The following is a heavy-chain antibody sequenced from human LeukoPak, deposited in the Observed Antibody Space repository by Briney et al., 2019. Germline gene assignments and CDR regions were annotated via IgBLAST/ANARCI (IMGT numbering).Heavy chain of an antibody. D-gene: IGHD2-21*01. J-gene: IGHJ4*02. V-gene: IGHV4-4*02. Sequence: PSETLSLTCAVSGRSISSGYWWSWVRQPPGKGLEWIGEMSHSGSTNYNPALKSRVTISLDTSKNQFSLTLSSVTAADTAVYYCTRNAAYCLDYWGQGTPVTVSS. CDR3: TRNAAYCLDY. CDR2: MSHSGST. CDR1: GRSISSGYW.